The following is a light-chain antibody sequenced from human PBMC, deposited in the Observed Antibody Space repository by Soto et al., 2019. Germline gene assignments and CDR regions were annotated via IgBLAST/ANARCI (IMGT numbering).Light chain of an antibody. CDR2: GAS. J-gene: IGKJ2*01. CDR3: QQYNSWPPYT. Sequence: EIVMTQSPATLSVSPGERATLSFRASQSVSNYLAWYQQKPGQPPRLLIYGASTKSNGIPARFSGSGSGTEFTLTISSLQSADFAVYYCQQYNSWPPYTFGQGTKLEI. V-gene: IGKV3-15*01. CDR1: QSVSNY.